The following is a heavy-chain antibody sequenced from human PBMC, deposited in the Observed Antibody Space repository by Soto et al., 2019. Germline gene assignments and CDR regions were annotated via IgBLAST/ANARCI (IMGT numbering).Heavy chain of an antibody. CDR2: IIPVFGTA. J-gene: IGHJ6*02. V-gene: IGHV1-69*06. CDR1: GGTFSSYA. Sequence: VASVKVSCKASGGTFSSYAISWVRQAPGQGLEWMGGIIPVFGTANYAQKLQGRVTITADKSTSTAYMELSSLRSEDTAVYYCARGEPRGGRVLRFLEWLLYGMDVWGQGTTVTVSS. D-gene: IGHD3-3*01. CDR3: ARGEPRGGRVLRFLEWLLYGMDV.